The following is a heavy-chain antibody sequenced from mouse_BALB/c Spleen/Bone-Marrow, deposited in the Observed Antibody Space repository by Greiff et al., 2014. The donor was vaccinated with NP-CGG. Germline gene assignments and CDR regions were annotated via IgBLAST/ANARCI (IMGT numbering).Heavy chain of an antibody. J-gene: IGHJ4*01. Sequence: EVQLQQSGPELVKPGASVKISCKTSGYTFTEYTMHWVKQSHGKSLEWIGGVNPNNGGTIYNQKFKGKATLTVDKSSSTAYMELRSLTSEDSAVYYCARKDYGYDYVMDYWGQGTSVTVSS. D-gene: IGHD1-2*01. CDR1: GYTFTEYT. CDR2: VNPNNGGT. V-gene: IGHV1-18*01. CDR3: ARKDYGYDYVMDY.